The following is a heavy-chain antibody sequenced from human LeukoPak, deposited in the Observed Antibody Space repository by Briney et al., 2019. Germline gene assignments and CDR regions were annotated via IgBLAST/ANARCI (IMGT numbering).Heavy chain of an antibody. CDR3: ARGTMMVGP. CDR1: GGSISSYY. CDR2: IYYSGST. V-gene: IGHV4-59*01. Sequence: PSETLSLTCTVSGGSISSYYWNWIRQPPGKGLEWIGYIYYSGSTTYNPSLKSRATISVDTSKNQFSLKLSSVTAADTAVYYCARGTMMVGPWGQGTLVTVSS. J-gene: IGHJ5*02. D-gene: IGHD3-22*01.